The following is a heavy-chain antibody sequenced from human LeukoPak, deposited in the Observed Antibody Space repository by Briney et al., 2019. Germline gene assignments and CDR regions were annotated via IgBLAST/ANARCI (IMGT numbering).Heavy chain of an antibody. D-gene: IGHD2-15*01. V-gene: IGHV4-61*01. J-gene: IGHJ6*02. CDR3: ARQGCSGGSCYYSKNYGMDV. Sequence: SETLSLTCTVSGGSVSSGSFYWNWIRQPPGKGLEWIGYIYYSGSTNYNPSLKSRVTISVDTSKNQFSLKLSSVTAADTAVYYCARQGCSGGSCYYSKNYGMDVWGQGTTVTVSS. CDR1: GGSVSSGSFY. CDR2: IYYSGST.